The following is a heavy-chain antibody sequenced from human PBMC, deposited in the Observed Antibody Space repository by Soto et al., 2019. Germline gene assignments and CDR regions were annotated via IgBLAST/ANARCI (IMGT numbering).Heavy chain of an antibody. CDR2: IYYSGST. CDR1: GGSISSYY. J-gene: IGHJ6*03. CDR3: ARAVEDYGSGSYYPPFYYYMDV. Sequence: SETLSLTCSVSGGSISSYYWSWIRQPPGKGLEWIGYIYYSGSTNYNPSLKSRVTISVDTSKNQFSLKLSSVTAADTAVYYCARAVEDYGSGSYYPPFYYYMDVWGKGTTVTVSS. D-gene: IGHD3-10*01. V-gene: IGHV4-59*01.